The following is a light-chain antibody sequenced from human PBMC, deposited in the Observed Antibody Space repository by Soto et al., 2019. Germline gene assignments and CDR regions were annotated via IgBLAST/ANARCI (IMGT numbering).Light chain of an antibody. V-gene: IGKV3-20*01. Sequence: IVLTQSPGTLSLSPGERATLSCRASQSVSSSYLAWYQQKPGQAPRPLIYGASSRDTGIPDRFSGSGAGTECTLTISRLEPEDFAVDYCQQYGSSTITFGQGTRLEIK. CDR1: QSVSSSY. CDR2: GAS. J-gene: IGKJ5*01. CDR3: QQYGSSTIT.